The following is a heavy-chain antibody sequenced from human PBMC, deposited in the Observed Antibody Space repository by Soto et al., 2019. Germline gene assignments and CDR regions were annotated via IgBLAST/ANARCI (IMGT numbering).Heavy chain of an antibody. D-gene: IGHD3-10*01. V-gene: IGHV4-59*01. CDR2: IYYSVST. CDR1: GGSISNYY. CDR3: ARDGGSGSSNWFDP. Sequence: SETLSLTCTVSGGSISNYYWSWIRQPPGKGLEWIGYIYYSVSTNYNPSLKSRVTISVDTSRNQFSLKLSSVTAADTAVYYCARDGGSGSSNWFDPWGQGTLVT. J-gene: IGHJ5*02.